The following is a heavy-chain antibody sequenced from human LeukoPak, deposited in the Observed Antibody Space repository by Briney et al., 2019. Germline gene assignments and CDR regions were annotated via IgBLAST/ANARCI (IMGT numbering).Heavy chain of an antibody. Sequence: SETLSLTCAVSGGSISSSNWWSWVRQPPEKGLEWIGEIYHSGGTNYNTSLKSRVTISAEKSKNHFSLKLSSVTAADMAMYYCAREVYYGSGSQFDYWGQGTLVTVSS. D-gene: IGHD3-10*01. CDR1: GGSISSSNW. CDR2: IYHSGGT. CDR3: AREVYYGSGSQFDY. V-gene: IGHV4-4*02. J-gene: IGHJ4*02.